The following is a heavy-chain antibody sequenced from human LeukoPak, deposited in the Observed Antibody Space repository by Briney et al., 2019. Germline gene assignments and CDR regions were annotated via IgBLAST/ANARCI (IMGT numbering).Heavy chain of an antibody. CDR3: AREAGSGSYYPFDY. CDR1: GYTFIYFA. J-gene: IGHJ4*02. CDR2: ISAYNGDT. D-gene: IGHD3-10*01. Sequence: ASVKVSCKASGYTFIYFAINWVRQTPGQGLEWMGWISAYNGDTDYAQNFQGRVTMTTDTSTNTAYMELRSLRSDDTAVYFCAREAGSGSYYPFDYWGQGILVTVSS. V-gene: IGHV1-18*01.